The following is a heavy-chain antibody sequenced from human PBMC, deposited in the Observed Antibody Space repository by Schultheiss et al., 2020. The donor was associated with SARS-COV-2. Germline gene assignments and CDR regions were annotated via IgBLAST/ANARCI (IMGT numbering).Heavy chain of an antibody. D-gene: IGHD6-6*01. CDR2: IYYSGST. J-gene: IGHJ4*02. CDR3: ARVRIAARSNFDY. CDR1: GGSISSYY. V-gene: IGHV4-59*12. Sequence: SETLSLTCTVSGGSISSYYWSWIRQPPGKGLEWIGYIYYSGSTNYNPSLKSRVTISVDRSKNQFSLKLSSVTAADTAVYYCARVRIAARSNFDYWGQGTLVTVSS.